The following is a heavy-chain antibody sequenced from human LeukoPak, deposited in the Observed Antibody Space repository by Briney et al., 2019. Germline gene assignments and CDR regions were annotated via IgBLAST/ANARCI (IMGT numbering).Heavy chain of an antibody. D-gene: IGHD6-19*01. CDR2: IYTSGST. Sequence: SETLSLTCTVSGGSISSYYWSWIRQPAGKGLEWIGRIYTSGSTNYNPSLKSRVTMSVDTSKNQFSLKLSSVTAADTAVYYCASSGWYLLPGVYWGQGTLVTVSS. CDR3: ASSGWYLLPGVY. V-gene: IGHV4-4*07. J-gene: IGHJ4*02. CDR1: GGSISSYY.